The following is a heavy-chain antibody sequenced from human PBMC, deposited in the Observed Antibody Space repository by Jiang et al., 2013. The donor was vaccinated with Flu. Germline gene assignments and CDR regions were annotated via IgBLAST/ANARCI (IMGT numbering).Heavy chain of an antibody. D-gene: IGHD7-27*01. V-gene: IGHV1-2*02. CDR2: INPRNGGT. Sequence: GAEVKKPGASVNVSCRASGYTFTDYYMHWVRQAPGQGLEWMGWINPRNGGTIYAQKFQGRVSMTIDASITAAYLDLSRLRSDDTAVYYCARGQYYTGGPWFDPWGQGTLVTVSS. J-gene: IGHJ5*02. CDR3: ARGQYYTGGPWFDP. CDR1: GYTFTDYY.